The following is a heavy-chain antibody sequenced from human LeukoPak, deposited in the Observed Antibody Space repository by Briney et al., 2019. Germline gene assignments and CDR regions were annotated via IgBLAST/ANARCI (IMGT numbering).Heavy chain of an antibody. CDR2: IKEDGSEH. CDR1: GFTFGSYW. D-gene: IGHD3-9*01. Sequence: PGGSLRLSCAASGFTFGSYWMSWVRQAPGKGLEWVANIKEDGSEHYYVGSVKGRFTTSRDNAKDSLFLQMNSLRAEDTAVYYCARTPDFDWSEEYFQHWGQGTLVTVSS. CDR3: ARTPDFDWSEEYFQH. J-gene: IGHJ1*01. V-gene: IGHV3-7*01.